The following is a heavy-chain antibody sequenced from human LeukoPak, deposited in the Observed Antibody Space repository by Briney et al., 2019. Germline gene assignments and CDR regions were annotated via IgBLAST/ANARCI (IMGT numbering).Heavy chain of an antibody. D-gene: IGHD3-10*01. J-gene: IGHJ5*02. V-gene: IGHV5-51*01. CDR3: ARHGVSGSYYKNWFDP. CDR1: GYSFTSYW. CDR2: IYPGDSDT. Sequence: GESLKISCKGSGYSFTSYWIGWVRQMPGKGLEWMGIIYPGDSDTRYSPSFQGQVTISADKSISTAYLQWSSLKASDTAMYYCARHGVSGSYYKNWFDPWGQGTLVTVSS.